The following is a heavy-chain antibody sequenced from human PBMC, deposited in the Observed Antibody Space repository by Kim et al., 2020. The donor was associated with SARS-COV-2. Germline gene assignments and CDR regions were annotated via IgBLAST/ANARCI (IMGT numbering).Heavy chain of an antibody. Sequence: GGSLRLSCAASGFTFSSYAMSWVRQAPGKGLEWVSAISGSGGSTYYADSVKGRFTISRDNSKNTLYLQMNSLRAEDTAVYYCAKDRTMASGWLGNYYYYMDVWGKGTTVTVSS. J-gene: IGHJ6*03. CDR1: GFTFSSYA. CDR2: ISGSGGST. D-gene: IGHD6-19*01. V-gene: IGHV3-23*01. CDR3: AKDRTMASGWLGNYYYYMDV.